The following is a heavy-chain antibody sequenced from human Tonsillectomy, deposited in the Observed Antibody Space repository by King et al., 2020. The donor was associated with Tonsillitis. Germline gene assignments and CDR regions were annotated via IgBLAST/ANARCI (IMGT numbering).Heavy chain of an antibody. J-gene: IGHJ6*03. Sequence: QLQESGPGLVKPSETLSLSCIVSGGSISSSYYYWGWIRQPPGKGLEWIGSIYYSGSTYYNPSLTSRVTISVDTSKNQFSLKMSSVTAADTAVYYCARVKLEVRHRYYMDVWGNGTTVTVSS. V-gene: IGHV4-39*01. CDR2: IYYSGST. CDR1: GGSISSSYYY. D-gene: IGHD1-1*01. CDR3: ARVKLEVRHRYYMDV.